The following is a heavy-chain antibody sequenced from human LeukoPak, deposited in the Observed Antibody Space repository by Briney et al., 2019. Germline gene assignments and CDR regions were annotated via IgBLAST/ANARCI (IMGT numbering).Heavy chain of an antibody. CDR2: FDPEDGET. D-gene: IGHD6-13*01. J-gene: IGHJ4*02. CDR1: GYTLTELS. V-gene: IGHV1-24*01. CDR3: ASLKEAAAGPFDY. Sequence: ASVKVSCKVSGYTLTELSMHWVRQAPGKGLEGMGGFDPEDGETIYAQKFQGRVTMTEDTSTGTAYMELSSLRSEDTAVYYCASLKEAAAGPFDYWGQGTLVTVSS.